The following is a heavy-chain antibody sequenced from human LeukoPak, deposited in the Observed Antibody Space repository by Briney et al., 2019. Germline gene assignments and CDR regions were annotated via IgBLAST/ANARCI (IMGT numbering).Heavy chain of an antibody. D-gene: IGHD2-15*01. CDR2: IFFSGST. V-gene: IGHV4-31*03. J-gene: IGHJ3*01. CDR1: GVSISSGGYY. Sequence: SETLSLTCTVSGVSISSGGYYWSWVRQHPGKGLEWIGYIFFSGSTYYNPSLESRVNISVDTSENQFSLRVTTVTAADTAVYYCARAVVGLAALDVWGQGTVVTVSS. CDR3: ARAVVGLAALDV.